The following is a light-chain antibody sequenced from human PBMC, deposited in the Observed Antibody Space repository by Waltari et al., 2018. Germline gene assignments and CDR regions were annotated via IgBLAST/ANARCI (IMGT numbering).Light chain of an antibody. CDR1: SGSIAGYY. CDR2: EDN. Sequence: NFLLTQPQSVSGSPGKTVTISCTRNSGSIAGYYVQWYQQRPGHFPTIVIFEDNQRPSGVPDRFSGSIDRSSNSASLTISGLKTEDEADYYCHSFDISNQVFGGGTKLTVL. J-gene: IGLJ2*01. V-gene: IGLV6-57*01. CDR3: HSFDISNQV.